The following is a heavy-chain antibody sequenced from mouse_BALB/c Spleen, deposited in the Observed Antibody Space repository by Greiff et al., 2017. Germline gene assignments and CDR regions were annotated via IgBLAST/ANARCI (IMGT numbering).Heavy chain of an antibody. CDR2: IWAGGST. D-gene: IGHD2-3*01. V-gene: IGHV2-9*02. J-gene: IGHJ4*01. CDR3: ARDQPMNAMDY. Sequence: VKLQESGPGLVAPSQSLSITCTVSGFSLTSYGVHWVRQPPGKGLEWLGVIWAGGSTNYNSALMSRLSISKDNSKSQVFLKMNSLQTDDTAMYYCARDQPMNAMDYWGQGTSVTVSS. CDR1: GFSLTSYG.